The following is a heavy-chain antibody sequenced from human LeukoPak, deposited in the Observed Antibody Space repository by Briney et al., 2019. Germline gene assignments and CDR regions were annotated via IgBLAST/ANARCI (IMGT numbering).Heavy chain of an antibody. J-gene: IGHJ4*02. D-gene: IGHD1-26*01. CDR1: GFTFDDYA. V-gene: IGHV3-9*01. Sequence: GGSLRLSCAASGFTFDDYAMHWVRQAPGKGLGWVSGISWNSGSIGYADSVKGRFTISRDNAKNSLYLQMNSLRAEDTALYYCANGGAGFDYWGQGTLVTVSS. CDR2: ISWNSGSI. CDR3: ANGGAGFDY.